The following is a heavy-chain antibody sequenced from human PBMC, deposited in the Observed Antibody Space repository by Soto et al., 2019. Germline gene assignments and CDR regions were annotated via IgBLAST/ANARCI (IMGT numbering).Heavy chain of an antibody. CDR3: AKRKEFYYYGMDV. V-gene: IGHV3-7*01. CDR1: GFTFSSYW. J-gene: IGHJ6*02. D-gene: IGHD3-10*01. Sequence: EVQLVESGGDLVQPGGSLRLSCVASGFTFSSYWMSWVRQAPGNGLEWVANINQDGSEKYYVDSVKGRFTISRDNAKNSLYLQVNSLRAEDTAVYYCAKRKEFYYYGMDVWGQGTTVTVSS. CDR2: INQDGSEK.